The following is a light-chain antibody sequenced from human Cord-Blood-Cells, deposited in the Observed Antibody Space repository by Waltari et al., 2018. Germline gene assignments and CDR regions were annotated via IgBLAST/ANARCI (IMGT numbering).Light chain of an antibody. J-gene: IGLJ2*01. CDR3: SSYTSSSTVV. V-gene: IGLV2-14*01. CDR2: DVS. Sequence: QSALTQPASVSGSPGQSIPLPCTGTSRDGGGSNYVSWYQQHPGKAPKRMIYDVSNRPSGVSNRFSGSKSGNTASLTISGLQAEDEADYYCSSYTSSSTVVFGGGTKLTVL. CDR1: SRDGGGSNY.